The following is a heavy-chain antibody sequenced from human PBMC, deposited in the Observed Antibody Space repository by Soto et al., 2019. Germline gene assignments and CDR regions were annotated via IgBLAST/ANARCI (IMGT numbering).Heavy chain of an antibody. V-gene: IGHV1-69*06. CDR2: IIPIFGTA. J-gene: IGHJ6*02. Sequence: ASVKVSCKASGGTFSSYAISWVRQAPGQGLEWMGGIIPIFGTANYAQKFQGRVTITADKSTSTAYMELSSLRSEDTAVYYCARDVDTAMDYYYYGMDVWGQGTTVTV. CDR1: GGTFSSYA. D-gene: IGHD5-18*01. CDR3: ARDVDTAMDYYYYGMDV.